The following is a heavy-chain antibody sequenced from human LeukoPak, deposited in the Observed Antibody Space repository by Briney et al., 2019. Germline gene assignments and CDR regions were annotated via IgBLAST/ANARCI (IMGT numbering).Heavy chain of an antibody. CDR3: ASSHSSSSGSYY. D-gene: IGHD6-6*01. V-gene: IGHV1-2*02. Sequence: ASVNVSCKASGYTFTGYYMHWVRQATGQGLERMGWINPNSGGTNYAQKFQGRVTMTRDTSISTAYMELSRLRSDDTAVYYCASSHSSSSGSYYWGQGTLVTVSS. J-gene: IGHJ4*02. CDR1: GYTFTGYY. CDR2: INPNSGGT.